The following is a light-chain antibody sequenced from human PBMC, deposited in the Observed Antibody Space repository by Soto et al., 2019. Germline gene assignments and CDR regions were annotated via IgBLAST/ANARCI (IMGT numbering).Light chain of an antibody. J-gene: IGKJ3*01. V-gene: IGKV1-39*01. CDR2: AAS. CDR3: QQSYSTPHT. CDR1: QGIASY. Sequence: QFTQSPSSLSASVGDRVTITCRASQGIASYLAWYQQKPGQAPNLLIYAASTLQSGVPSRFSGSGSGTDFTLTISSLQPEDFATYYCQQSYSTPHTFGPGTKVDI.